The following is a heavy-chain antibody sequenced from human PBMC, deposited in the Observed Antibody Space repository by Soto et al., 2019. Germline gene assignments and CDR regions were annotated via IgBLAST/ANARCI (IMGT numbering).Heavy chain of an antibody. Sequence: QVQLQESGPGLVKPSETLSLTCIVSGGSISDYYWSWIRQPPGKGLEWIGYIYSSGSTNYNPSLTSLVTISEDPTNNQFSLKPMSVTAADTPVYYSARDRAYYDSNGLYFDYWGQGTLVTASS. J-gene: IGHJ4*02. CDR3: ARDRAYYDSNGLYFDY. D-gene: IGHD3-22*01. CDR1: GGSISDYY. V-gene: IGHV4-59*01. CDR2: IYSSGST.